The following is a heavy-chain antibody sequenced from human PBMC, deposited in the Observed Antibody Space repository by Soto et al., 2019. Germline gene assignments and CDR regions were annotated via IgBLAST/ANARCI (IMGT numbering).Heavy chain of an antibody. J-gene: IGHJ3*02. CDR1: GYTFTSYA. D-gene: IGHD3-10*01. V-gene: IGHV1-3*01. CDR3: AGSRVRGVINSAFDI. CDR2: INAGNGNT. Sequence: QVQLVQSGAEVKKPGASVKVSCKASGYTFTSYAMHWVRQAPGQRHEWMGWINAGNGNTKYSQKFQGRVTITRDTSASTAYMELGSLRTEDTAVYYCAGSRVRGVINSAFDIWGQGTMVTVSS.